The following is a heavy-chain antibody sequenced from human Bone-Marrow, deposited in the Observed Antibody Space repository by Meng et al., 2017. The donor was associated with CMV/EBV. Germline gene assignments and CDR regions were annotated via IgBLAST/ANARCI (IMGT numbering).Heavy chain of an antibody. D-gene: IGHD6-13*01. CDR2: ISSNSSNI. J-gene: IGHJ4*02. CDR3: ARVGAAGTEGDY. V-gene: IGHV3-21*01. CDR1: GVTISSNN. Sequence: CAASGVTISSNNKNGGRQDPGKGLRGVSSISSNSSNIYYADSMKGRFTISRDNAKNSLYLQMNSLRAEDTAVYYCARVGAAGTEGDYWGQGTLVTVSS.